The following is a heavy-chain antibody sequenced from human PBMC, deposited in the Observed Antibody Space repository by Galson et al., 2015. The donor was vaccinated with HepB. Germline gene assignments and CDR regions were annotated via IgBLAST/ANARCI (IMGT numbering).Heavy chain of an antibody. CDR2: ISGSSSTI. J-gene: IGHJ6*02. Sequence: SLRLSCAASGFTFSSYSMNWVRQAPGKGLEWVSYISGSSSTIYYADSVKGRFTISRDNAKNSLYLQMNSLRDEDTAVYYCARGDRRITNNGMDVWGQGTTVTVSS. V-gene: IGHV3-48*02. CDR1: GFTFSSYS. CDR3: ARGDRRITNNGMDV. D-gene: IGHD3-3*01.